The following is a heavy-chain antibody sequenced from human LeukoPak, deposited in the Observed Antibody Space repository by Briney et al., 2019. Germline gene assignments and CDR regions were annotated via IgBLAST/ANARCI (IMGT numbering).Heavy chain of an antibody. V-gene: IGHV1-46*01. CDR1: GYTFTSYY. Sequence: ASVKVSCKASGYTFTSYYMHWVRQAPGQGLEWMGIINPSGGSTSYAQKFQGRVTMTRGTSTSTVYMELSSLRSEDTAVYYCAKEGERSSWGDNDAFDIWGQGTMLTVSS. D-gene: IGHD6-13*01. J-gene: IGHJ3*02. CDR2: INPSGGST. CDR3: AKEGERSSWGDNDAFDI.